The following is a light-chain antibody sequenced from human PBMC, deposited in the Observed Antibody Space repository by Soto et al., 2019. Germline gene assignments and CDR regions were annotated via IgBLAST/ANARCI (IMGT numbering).Light chain of an antibody. CDR1: QSVSSR. Sequence: TLSVSPGKKATLSCRASQSVSSRLAWYQQKPGQAPRLLIYDVSNRATGIPARFSGSGSGTDFTITTSSLEPEACAVYYCHLRDYWQAWFGQGTRLEIK. J-gene: IGKJ5*01. CDR2: DVS. CDR3: HLRDYWQAW. V-gene: IGKV3-11*01.